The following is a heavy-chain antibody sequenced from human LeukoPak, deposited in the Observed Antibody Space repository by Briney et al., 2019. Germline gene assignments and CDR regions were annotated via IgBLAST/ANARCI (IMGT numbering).Heavy chain of an antibody. J-gene: IGHJ3*01. V-gene: IGHV3-48*01. D-gene: IGHD5-12*01. CDR3: ATYSGYDRIFDY. CDR1: GFTFSTYG. CDR2: ISGSSSAI. Sequence: GGSLRLSCAASGFTFSTYGMSWVRQAPGKGLEWLSYISGSSSAINYADSVKGRFTISRDNAKNSLFLQMNSLRAEDTAVYYCATYSGYDRIFDYWGQGTMVTVSS.